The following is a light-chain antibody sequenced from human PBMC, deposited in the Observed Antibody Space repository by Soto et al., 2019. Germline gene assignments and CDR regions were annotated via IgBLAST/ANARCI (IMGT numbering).Light chain of an antibody. CDR1: SSDVGDYNY. J-gene: IGLJ1*01. CDR3: SSYTSSSTNV. Sequence: QSALTQPASVSGSPGQSITISCTGTSSDVGDYNYVSWYQQHPGKAPKLMIYEVSNRPSGVSNRFSGFKSGNTASLTISGLQAEDEADYYCSSYTSSSTNVFGTGTKLTVL. CDR2: EVS. V-gene: IGLV2-14*01.